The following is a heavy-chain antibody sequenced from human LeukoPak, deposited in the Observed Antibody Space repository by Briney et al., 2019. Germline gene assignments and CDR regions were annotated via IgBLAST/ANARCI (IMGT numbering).Heavy chain of an antibody. CDR3: ATTKEARRYFDY. J-gene: IGHJ4*02. V-gene: IGHV3-23*01. CDR1: GFIFSSYA. D-gene: IGHD1-1*01. CDR2: ISTSGANT. Sequence: PGGSLRLSCAGSGFIFSSYALSWVRQAPGKGLEWVSAISTSGANTYYADSVRGRFTISRDNFKNTLYLQMNTLRAEDTAVYYCATTKEARRYFDYWGQGTLVTVSS.